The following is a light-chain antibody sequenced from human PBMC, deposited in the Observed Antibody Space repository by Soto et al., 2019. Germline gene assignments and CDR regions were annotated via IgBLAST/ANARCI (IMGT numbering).Light chain of an antibody. J-gene: IGKJ1*01. Sequence: EIVLTQSPGTLSLSPGERATLSCRASQSVSSSYLAWYQQKPGQAPRLLIYGASSRATGFPDRFSGSGSGIDFTLTISRLEPEDFAVYYCQQYDNSLWTFGQGTKVEIK. CDR1: QSVSSSY. CDR3: QQYDNSLWT. CDR2: GAS. V-gene: IGKV3-20*01.